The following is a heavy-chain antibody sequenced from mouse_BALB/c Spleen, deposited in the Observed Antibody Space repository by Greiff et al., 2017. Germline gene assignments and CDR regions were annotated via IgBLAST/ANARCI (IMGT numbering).Heavy chain of an antibody. CDR1: GFTFSSYA. V-gene: IGHV5-9-4*01. D-gene: IGHD1-1*01. J-gene: IGHJ4*01. CDR3: ARDLITTVVADAMDY. Sequence: EVNVVESGGGLVKPGGSLKLSCAASGFTFSSYAMSWVRQSPEKRLEWVAEISSGGSYTYYPDTVTGRFTISRDNAKNTLYLEMSSLRSEDTAMYYCARDLITTVVADAMDYWGQGTSVTVSS. CDR2: ISSGGSYT.